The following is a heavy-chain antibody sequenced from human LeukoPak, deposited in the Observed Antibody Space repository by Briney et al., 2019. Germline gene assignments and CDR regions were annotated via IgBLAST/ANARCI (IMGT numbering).Heavy chain of an antibody. CDR2: IRYDGSNK. V-gene: IGHV3-30*02. CDR3: AKDKLDDFWSGYAGL. Sequence: QPGGSLRLSCAASGFTFSSYGMHGVRQAPGKGLEWVAFIRYDGSNKYYADSVKGRFTISRDNSKNTLYLQMNSLRAEDTAVYYCAKDKLDDFWSGYAGLWGQGTLVTVSS. D-gene: IGHD3-3*01. J-gene: IGHJ4*02. CDR1: GFTFSSYG.